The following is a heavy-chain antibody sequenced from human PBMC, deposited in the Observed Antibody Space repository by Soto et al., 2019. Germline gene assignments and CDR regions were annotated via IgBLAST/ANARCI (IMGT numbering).Heavy chain of an antibody. J-gene: IGHJ6*02. CDR1: GFTFSSHG. D-gene: IGHD6-25*01. Sequence: VQLVESGGGVVQPGRSLRLSCAASGFTFSSHGMHWVRQAPGKGLEWVAVIWYDGSKKYYAGSVKGRFTISRDDSKNTLYLEMNSLRAEDTAVYYCARDPASSMDVWGQGTTVIVSS. CDR3: ARDPASSMDV. V-gene: IGHV3-33*01. CDR2: IWYDGSKK.